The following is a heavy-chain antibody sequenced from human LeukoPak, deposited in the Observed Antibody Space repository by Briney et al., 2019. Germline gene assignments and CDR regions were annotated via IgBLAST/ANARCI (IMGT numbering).Heavy chain of an antibody. V-gene: IGHV1-69*13. Sequence: ASVKVSCKASGGTFSSYAISWVRQAPGQGLEWMGGIIPIFGTANYAQKFQGRVTITADESTSTAYMELSSLRSEDTAVYYCAREGSSGGTFDYWGQGTLVTVSS. J-gene: IGHJ4*02. CDR3: AREGSSGGTFDY. D-gene: IGHD6-19*01. CDR2: IIPIFGTA. CDR1: GGTFSSYA.